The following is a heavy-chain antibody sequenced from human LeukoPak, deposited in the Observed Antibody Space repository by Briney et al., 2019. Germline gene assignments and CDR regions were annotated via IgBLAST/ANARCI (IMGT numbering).Heavy chain of an antibody. CDR1: GFTFSSYS. CDR3: ARDNGYSSSAYYYMDV. CDR2: ISSSSSYI. Sequence: PGGSLRLSCAASGFTFSSYSMNWVRQAPGKGLEWVSSISSSSSYIYYADSVKGRFTISRDNAKNSLYLQMNSLRAEDTAVYYCARDNGYSSSAYYYMDVWGKGTTVTVSS. J-gene: IGHJ6*03. V-gene: IGHV3-21*01. D-gene: IGHD6-6*01.